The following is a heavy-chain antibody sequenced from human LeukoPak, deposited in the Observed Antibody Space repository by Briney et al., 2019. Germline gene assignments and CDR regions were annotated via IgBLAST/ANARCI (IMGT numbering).Heavy chain of an antibody. CDR2: ISGYNGNT. CDR1: GYTLTSYG. CDR3: ARDLGSNFYYALDY. Sequence: GASVKVSCKAPGYTLTSYGISWVRQAPGQGLEWMGWISGYNGNTNYEQKVQGRVTMTTDTSTNTAYMELRSLRSDDTAVYYCARDLGSNFYYALDYWGQGTLVTVSS. J-gene: IGHJ4*02. V-gene: IGHV1-18*01. D-gene: IGHD3-22*01.